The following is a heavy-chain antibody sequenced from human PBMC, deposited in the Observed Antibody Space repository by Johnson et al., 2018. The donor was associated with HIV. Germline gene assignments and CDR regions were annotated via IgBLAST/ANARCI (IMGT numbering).Heavy chain of an antibody. Sequence: QEQLVESGGGVVQPGRSLRLSCAASGFTFSSYAMHWVRQAPGKGLEWVAVISYDGSNKYYADSVKGRFTISRDNSKNTLYLQMNSLRVEDTAVYYCAKSPGKDHGGKSGAFDIWGQGTMVTVSS. D-gene: IGHD4-23*01. CDR3: AKSPGKDHGGKSGAFDI. J-gene: IGHJ3*02. CDR2: ISYDGSNK. CDR1: GFTFSSYA. V-gene: IGHV3-30-3*02.